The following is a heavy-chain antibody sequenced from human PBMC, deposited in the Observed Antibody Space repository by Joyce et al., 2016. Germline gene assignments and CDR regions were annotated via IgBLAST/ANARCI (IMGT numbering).Heavy chain of an antibody. Sequence: QLQLQESGPGLVKPSETLSLTCTVSGGSISSCSYHWGWVRQHPGKGLEWVGRVYYSEINYNHPSLKIRVTISRDTSKNQFSLNLRSVTAADTAVYYFARHENAYFVYWGLGILVTVSS. V-gene: IGHV4-39*01. D-gene: IGHD3-16*01. J-gene: IGHJ4*02. CDR3: ARHENAYFVY. CDR1: GGSISSCSYH. CDR2: VYYSEIN.